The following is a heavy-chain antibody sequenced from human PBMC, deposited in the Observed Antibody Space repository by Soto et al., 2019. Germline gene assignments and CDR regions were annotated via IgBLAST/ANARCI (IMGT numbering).Heavy chain of an antibody. CDR2: MNPNSGNT. Sequence: VASVKVSCKASGYTFTSYDINWVRQATGQGLEWMGWMNPNSGNTGYAQKFQGRVTMTRNTSISTAYMELSSLRSEDTAVYYCARVRYNWKLGLRDAFDIWGQGTMVTVSS. CDR1: GYTFTSYD. CDR3: ARVRYNWKLGLRDAFDI. V-gene: IGHV1-8*01. J-gene: IGHJ3*02. D-gene: IGHD1-20*01.